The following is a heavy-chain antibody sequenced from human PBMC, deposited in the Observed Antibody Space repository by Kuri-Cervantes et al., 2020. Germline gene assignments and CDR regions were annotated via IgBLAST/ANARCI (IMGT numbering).Heavy chain of an antibody. Sequence: SETLSLTCTVSGGSVSSGSYYWSWVRQPPGKGLEWIGFIYYNGNTYYNPSLKSRVAISVDTSKNQFSLKLSSVTAADTAVYYCARDGWGRGHERKFDYWGQGTLVTVSS. J-gene: IGHJ4*02. CDR3: ARDGWGRGHERKFDY. CDR1: GGSVSSGSYY. CDR2: IYYNGNT. V-gene: IGHV4-61*01. D-gene: IGHD2-8*02.